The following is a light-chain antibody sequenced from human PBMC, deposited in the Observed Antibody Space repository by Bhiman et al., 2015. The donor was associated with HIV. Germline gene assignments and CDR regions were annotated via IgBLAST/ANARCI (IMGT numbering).Light chain of an antibody. CDR1: SSDIGGSDS. CDR3: SSLTSSITYV. V-gene: IGLV2-14*03. Sequence: QSALTQPASVSGSPGQSITISCSGTSSDIGGSDSVSWYQHHPGKAPKLIIYDVSNRPSGVSNRFSGSKSGNTASLTISGLQAEDEADYYCSSLTSSITYVFGTGTNVTVL. J-gene: IGLJ1*01. CDR2: DVS.